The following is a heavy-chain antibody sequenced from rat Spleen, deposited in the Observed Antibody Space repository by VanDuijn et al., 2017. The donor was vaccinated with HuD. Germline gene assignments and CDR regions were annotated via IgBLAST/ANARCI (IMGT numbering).Heavy chain of an antibody. CDR2: ITNIGGTI. CDR1: GFTFSEYW. D-gene: IGHD4-3*01. Sequence: EVQLVESGGGLVQPGRSLKLSGVASGFTFSEYWMTWIRPAPGKGLEWVASITNIGGTIYYADSVKGRFTMSRDISQNTLYLQMNSLRSEDTATYYCARHNSGYGVMDAWGQGASVTVSS. V-gene: IGHV5-31*01. CDR3: ARHNSGYGVMDA. J-gene: IGHJ4*01.